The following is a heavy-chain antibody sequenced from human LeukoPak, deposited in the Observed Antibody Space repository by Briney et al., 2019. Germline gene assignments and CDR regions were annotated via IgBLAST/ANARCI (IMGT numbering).Heavy chain of an antibody. D-gene: IGHD4-23*01. J-gene: IGHJ4*02. CDR3: ATIPVTTVVTPIDY. CDR2: ISSSSSYI. CDR1: GFTFSSYS. V-gene: IGHV3-21*01. Sequence: PGGSLRLSCAASGFTFSSYSMNWVRQAPGKGLEWVSSISSSSSYIYYADSVKGRFTISRDNAKNSLYLQMNSLRAEDTAVYYCATIPVTTVVTPIDYWGQGTLVTVSS.